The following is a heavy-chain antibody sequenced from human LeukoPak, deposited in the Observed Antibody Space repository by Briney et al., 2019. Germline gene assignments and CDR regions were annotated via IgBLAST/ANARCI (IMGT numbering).Heavy chain of an antibody. V-gene: IGHV3-23*01. CDR1: GFTFSTYA. J-gene: IGHJ6*02. CDR3: AKLLDHSRGFYYNAMDV. CDR2: MSAGDAST. Sequence: GGSLRLSCAASGFTFSTYAMSWVRQPPGKGLEWVSTMSAGDASTYYADSVQGRFTISRDNSKNTLSLQMNTLRAEDTAVYYCAKLLDHSRGFYYNAMDVWGRGTTVTVSS. D-gene: IGHD1-26*01.